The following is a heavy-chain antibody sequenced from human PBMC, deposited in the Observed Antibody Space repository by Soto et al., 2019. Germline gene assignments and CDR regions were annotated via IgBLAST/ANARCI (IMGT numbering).Heavy chain of an antibody. CDR3: ARYSPSYYYYGMDV. CDR2: IWYDGSNK. V-gene: IGHV3-33*01. D-gene: IGHD5-18*01. J-gene: IGHJ6*02. Sequence: GGSLRLSCAASGFTFSSYGMHWVRQAPGNGLEWVAVIWYDGSNKYYADSVKGRFTISRDNSKNTLYLQMNSLRAEDTAVYYCARYSPSYYYYGMDVWGQGTTVTVSS. CDR1: GFTFSSYG.